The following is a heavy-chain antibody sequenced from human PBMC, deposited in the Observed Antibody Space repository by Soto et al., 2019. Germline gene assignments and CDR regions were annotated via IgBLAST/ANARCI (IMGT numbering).Heavy chain of an antibody. V-gene: IGHV1-8*02. CDR3: ARGGYYYYYGMDV. J-gene: IGHJ6*02. CDR1: GYTFTGYY. CDR2: MNPNSGNT. Sequence: ASVKVSCKASGYTFTGYYMHWVRQAPGQGLEWMGWMNPNSGNTSYAQKFQGRVTMTRNTSISTAYMELSSLRSEDTAVYYCARGGYYYYYGMDVWGQGTTVTVSS.